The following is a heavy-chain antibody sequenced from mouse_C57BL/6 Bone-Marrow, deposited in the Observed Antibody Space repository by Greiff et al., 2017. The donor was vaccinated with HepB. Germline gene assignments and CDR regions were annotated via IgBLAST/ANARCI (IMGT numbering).Heavy chain of an antibody. CDR3: TKIYYDYDVRLFAY. CDR1: GYTFTDYE. J-gene: IGHJ3*01. Sequence: VQLQQSGAELVRPGASVTLSCKASGYTFTDYEMHWVKQTPVHGLEWIGAIDPETGGTADNQKFKGKAILTADKSSSTAYMELRSLTSEDSAVYYCTKIYYDYDVRLFAYWGQGTLVTVSA. CDR2: IDPETGGT. V-gene: IGHV1-15*01. D-gene: IGHD2-4*01.